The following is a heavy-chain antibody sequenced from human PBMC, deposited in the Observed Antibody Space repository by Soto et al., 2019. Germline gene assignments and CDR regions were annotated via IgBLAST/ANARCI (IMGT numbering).Heavy chain of an antibody. CDR3: ARDGHSPQHYDFWSGPWLPNWFDP. V-gene: IGHV3-33*01. CDR2: TWYDGSNK. J-gene: IGHJ5*02. Sequence: PGGSLRLSCAASGFTFSSYGMHWVRQAPGKGLEWVAVTWYDGSNKYYADSVKGRFTISRDNSKNTLYLQMNSLRAEDTAVYYCARDGHSPQHYDFWSGPWLPNWFDPWGKGTLVTVSS. CDR1: GFTFSSYG. D-gene: IGHD3-3*01.